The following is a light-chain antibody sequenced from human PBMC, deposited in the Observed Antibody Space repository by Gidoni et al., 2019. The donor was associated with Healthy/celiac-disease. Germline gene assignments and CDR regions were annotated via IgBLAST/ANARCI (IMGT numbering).Light chain of an antibody. Sequence: DIQMTQSPSSLAASVGDRVTITCRASQSSSSYLNWYQQKPGKAPKLLIYAASSLQSGVPSRFSGSVSGTYFTLTISSLHPEDFATYYCQQSYSTPRTFGQGTKVEIK. J-gene: IGKJ1*01. CDR2: AAS. CDR1: QSSSSY. V-gene: IGKV1-39*01. CDR3: QQSYSTPRT.